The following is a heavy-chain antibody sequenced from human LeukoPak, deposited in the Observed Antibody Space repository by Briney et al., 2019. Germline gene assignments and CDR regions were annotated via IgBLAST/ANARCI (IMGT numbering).Heavy chain of an antibody. CDR1: GLIFSTYG. J-gene: IGHJ3*02. Sequence: GRSLRLSCAASGLIFSTYGMHWVRQAPGKGLEWVAVIGNDGINKYYGDSVKGRFSISRDNSNNTLYLHMNSLRAEDTAVYYCARSLIADGAFDIWGQGTMVTVSS. CDR3: ARSLIADGAFDI. V-gene: IGHV3-33*08. D-gene: IGHD2-21*01. CDR2: IGNDGINK.